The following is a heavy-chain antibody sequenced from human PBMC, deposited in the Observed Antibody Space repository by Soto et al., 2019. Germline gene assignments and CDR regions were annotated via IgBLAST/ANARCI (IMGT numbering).Heavy chain of an antibody. CDR2: IYYRGST. J-gene: IGHJ2*01. Sequence: SETLSLTCTVSGGSISSYYWSWIRQPPGKGLEWIGYIYYRGSTNYHPSLKSRVTISVDTSKNQFSLKLSSVTAADTAVYYCARFHWYFALWGRGTLVTVSS. V-gene: IGHV4-59*08. CDR3: ARFHWYFAL. CDR1: GGSISSYY.